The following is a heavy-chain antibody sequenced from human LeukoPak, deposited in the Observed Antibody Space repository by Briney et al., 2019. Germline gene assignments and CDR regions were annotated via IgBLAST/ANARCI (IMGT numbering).Heavy chain of an antibody. CDR1: GFTFSSYS. J-gene: IGHJ4*02. D-gene: IGHD3-9*01. CDR2: TSYDGSNK. V-gene: IGHV3-30-3*01. Sequence: GGSLRLSCAASGFTFSSYSMHWVRQAPGKGLEWVALTSYDGSNKYYADSVKGRFTISRDNSKNTLYLQMNSLRTEDTAMYYCARDNRVVDFDWLLYSPTFDYWGQGTLVTVSS. CDR3: ARDNRVVDFDWLLYSPTFDY.